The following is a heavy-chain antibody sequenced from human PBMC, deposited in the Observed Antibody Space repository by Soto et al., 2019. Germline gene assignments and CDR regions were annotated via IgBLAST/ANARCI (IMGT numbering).Heavy chain of an antibody. CDR2: IYYSGST. Sequence: SETLSLTCTVSGGSISSGDYYWSWIRQPPGKGLEWIGYIYYSGSTYYNPSLKSRVTISVDTSKNQFSLKLSSVTAADTAVYYCARDSSDFWSPYGMDVWGQGTTVTVSS. V-gene: IGHV4-30-4*01. J-gene: IGHJ6*02. CDR1: GGSISSGDYY. D-gene: IGHD3-3*01. CDR3: ARDSSDFWSPYGMDV.